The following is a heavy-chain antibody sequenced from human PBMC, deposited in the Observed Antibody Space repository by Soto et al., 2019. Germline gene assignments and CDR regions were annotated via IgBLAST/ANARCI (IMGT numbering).Heavy chain of an antibody. CDR1: RFTFSSYA. CDR3: ARGTIFGVVSPPRVY. V-gene: IGHV3-30-3*01. Sequence: QVQLVESGGGVVQPGRSLRLSCAASRFTFSSYAMHWVRQAPGKGLEWVAVISYDGSNKYYADSVKGRFTISRDNSKNTLYLQMNSLRAEDTAVYYCARGTIFGVVSPPRVYWGQGTLVTVSS. J-gene: IGHJ4*02. D-gene: IGHD3-3*01. CDR2: ISYDGSNK.